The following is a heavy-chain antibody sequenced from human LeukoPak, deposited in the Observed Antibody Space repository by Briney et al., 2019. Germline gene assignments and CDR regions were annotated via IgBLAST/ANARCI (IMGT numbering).Heavy chain of an antibody. CDR2: IRYDGSNK. J-gene: IGHJ4*02. V-gene: IGHV3-30*02. CDR3: ARDQHRTAMATGYFDY. CDR1: GFIFNSYG. Sequence: TGGSLRLSCAASGFIFNSYGMHWVRQAPGKGLEWVAFIRYDGSNKYYADSVKGRFTISRDNSKNTLYLQMNSLRVEDTAVYYCARDQHRTAMATGYFDYWGQGTLVTVSS. D-gene: IGHD5-18*01.